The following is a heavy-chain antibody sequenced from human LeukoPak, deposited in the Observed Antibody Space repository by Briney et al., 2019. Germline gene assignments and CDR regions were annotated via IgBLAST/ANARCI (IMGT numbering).Heavy chain of an antibody. V-gene: IGHV4-39*01. D-gene: IGHD3-10*01. Sequence: SETLSLTCTVSGGSISSSSYYWGWIRQPPGKGLEWIGSIYYSGSTYYNPSLKSRVTISVDTSKNQFSLKLSSVTAADTAVYYCASSGRFGELLDYYYGMDVWGQGTTVTVSS. CDR2: IYYSGST. J-gene: IGHJ6*02. CDR3: ASSGRFGELLDYYYGMDV. CDR1: GGSISSSSYY.